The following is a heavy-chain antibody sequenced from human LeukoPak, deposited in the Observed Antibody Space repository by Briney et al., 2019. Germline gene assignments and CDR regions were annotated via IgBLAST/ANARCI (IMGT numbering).Heavy chain of an antibody. V-gene: IGHV3-7*05. D-gene: IGHD1-26*01. J-gene: IGHJ4*02. CDR3: AREGQGYGGKDY. Sequence: GGPLRLSCVASGFTFSSHWMTWVRQAPGKGLEWVANIKQGGSEKHYVDSVKGRFTISRDDAKNSLYLQMSSLRAEDTAVYYCAREGQGYGGKDYWGQGTRVTVSS. CDR1: GFTFSSHW. CDR2: IKQGGSEK.